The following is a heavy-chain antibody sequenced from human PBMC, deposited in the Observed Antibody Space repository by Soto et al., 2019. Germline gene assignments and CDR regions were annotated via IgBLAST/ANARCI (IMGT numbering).Heavy chain of an antibody. CDR1: GFSFNTYS. J-gene: IGHJ4*02. CDR3: ARDRFGRFQRSGGACYDF. V-gene: IGHV3-48*01. CDR2: ISSDSKTI. Sequence: GGSLRLSCTASGFSFNTYSMNWVRRAPGKGLEWISYISSDSKTIDYSDSVKGRFTISRDNARNSLYLQMKSLRAEDTAVYYCARDRFGRFQRSGGACYDFWGQGTRVTV. D-gene: IGHD2-15*01.